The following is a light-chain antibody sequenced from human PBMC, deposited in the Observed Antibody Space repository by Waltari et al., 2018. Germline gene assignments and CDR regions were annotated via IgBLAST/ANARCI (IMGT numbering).Light chain of an antibody. V-gene: IGKV1-39*01. CDR1: QSISNY. Sequence: DIQMTQSPSSLSASVGDRFTITCRASQSISNYLNWYQQKPGKAPKLLISTASSLQSGVPSRFSGSGSGTDFTLTISCLQPEDFATYYCQQSYITPRTLGGGTKVEIK. CDR3: QQSYITPRT. J-gene: IGKJ4*01. CDR2: TAS.